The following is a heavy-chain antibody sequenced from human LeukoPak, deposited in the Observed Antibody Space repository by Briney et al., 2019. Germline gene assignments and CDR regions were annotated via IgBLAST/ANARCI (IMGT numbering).Heavy chain of an antibody. V-gene: IGHV3-33*06. CDR2: IWYDGSNK. J-gene: IGHJ6*03. CDR3: AKGQGVYYYMDV. CDR1: GFTFSSYG. Sequence: GGSLRLSCAASGFTFSSYGMHWVRQAPGKGLEWVAVIWYDGSNKYYADSVKGRFTISRDNSKNTLYLQMNSLRAEDTAVYYCAKGQGVYYYMDVWGKGTTVPVSS.